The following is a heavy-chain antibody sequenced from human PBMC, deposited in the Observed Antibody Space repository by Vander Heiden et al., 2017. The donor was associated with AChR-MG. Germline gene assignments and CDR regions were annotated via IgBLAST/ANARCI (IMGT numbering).Heavy chain of an antibody. CDR2: IIHIFGTA. J-gene: IGHJ4*02. V-gene: IGHV1-69*06. D-gene: IGHD1-7*01. CDR1: GGTFSSYA. CDR3: ASSPPRRTGTTRDDY. Sequence: QVQLVQSGAEVKKPGSSVKVSCKASGGTFSSYAISWVRQAPGQGLEWMGGIIHIFGTANYAQKFQGRVTITADKATSTAYMELRSLRSEDTAVYYCASSPPRRTGTTRDDYWGQGTLVTVSS.